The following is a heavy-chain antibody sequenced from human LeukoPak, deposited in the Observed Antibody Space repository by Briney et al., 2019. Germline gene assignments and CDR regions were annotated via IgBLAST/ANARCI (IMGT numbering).Heavy chain of an antibody. CDR3: ARGGKGYFDY. V-gene: IGHV4-30-2*01. CDR1: GGSFSGYS. Sequence: SETLSLTCAVYGGSFSGYSWSWIRQPPGKGLEWIGYIYHSGSTYYNPSLKSRVTISVDRSKNQFSLKLSSVTAADTAVYYCARGGKGYFDYWGQGTLVTVSS. CDR2: IYHSGST. J-gene: IGHJ4*02.